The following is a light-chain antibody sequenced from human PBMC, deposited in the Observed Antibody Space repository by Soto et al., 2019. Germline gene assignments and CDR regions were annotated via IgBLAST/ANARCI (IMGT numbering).Light chain of an antibody. J-gene: IGKJ1*01. CDR3: QQDYNLPWT. Sequence: EIVVTQSPATLSLSPGERATLSCRASQSVTSSYLSWYQQKPGQAPRLLIYGASTRPTGIPARFSGRGSGTDFTLTISSLQPEDFAVYYCQQDYNLPWTFGQGTKVEIK. V-gene: IGKV3D-7*01. CDR1: QSVTSSY. CDR2: GAS.